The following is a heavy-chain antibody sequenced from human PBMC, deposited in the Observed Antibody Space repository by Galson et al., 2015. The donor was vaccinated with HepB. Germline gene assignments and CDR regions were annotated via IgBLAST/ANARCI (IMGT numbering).Heavy chain of an antibody. Sequence: LRLSCAASGFTFSTYAMSWVRQAPGKGLEWVSFISGGGGNTNYADSVKGRFTISRDSSKNTLYLEMKSLRAEDTAVYYCAKERVSTGPVDYWGQGTLVTVSS. D-gene: IGHD1-1*01. CDR3: AKERVSTGPVDY. V-gene: IGHV3-23*01. J-gene: IGHJ4*02. CDR1: GFTFSTYA. CDR2: ISGGGGNT.